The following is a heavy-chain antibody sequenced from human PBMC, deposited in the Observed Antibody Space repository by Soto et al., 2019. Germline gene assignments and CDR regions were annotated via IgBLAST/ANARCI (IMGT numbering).Heavy chain of an antibody. V-gene: IGHV1-69*13. CDR3: ARDSRDYGDYVYEFDP. CDR2: IIPIFGTA. J-gene: IGHJ5*02. D-gene: IGHD4-17*01. Sequence: SGKVSCKASGGTFSSYAISWVRQAPGQGLEWMGGIIPIFGTANYAQKFQGRVTITADESTSTAYMELSSLRSEDTAVYYCARDSRDYGDYVYEFDPWGQGTLVTVSS. CDR1: GGTFSSYA.